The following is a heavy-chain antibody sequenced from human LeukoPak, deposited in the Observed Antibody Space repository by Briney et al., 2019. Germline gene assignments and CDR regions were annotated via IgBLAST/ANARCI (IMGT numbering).Heavy chain of an antibody. J-gene: IGHJ4*02. CDR2: INSDESST. Sequence: GGSVRLSCAASGFTFSSYWMHWVRQAPGKGLVWVSRINSDESSTTYADSVKGRFTISRDNAKNTLYLQMNSLRAEDTAVYYCARVKGELNFDYWGQGTLVTVSS. CDR3: ARVKGELNFDY. D-gene: IGHD1-26*01. V-gene: IGHV3-74*01. CDR1: GFTFSSYW.